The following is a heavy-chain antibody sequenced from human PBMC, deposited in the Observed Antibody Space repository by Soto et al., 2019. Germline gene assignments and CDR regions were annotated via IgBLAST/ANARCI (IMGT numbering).Heavy chain of an antibody. Sequence: QVQLVESGGGVVQPGRSLRLSCAASGFTFSSYGMHWVRQAPGKGLEWVAVISYDGSNKYYADSVKGRFTISRDNSKNTLYLQMNSLRAEDTAVYYCAKDLSLVPGYYGMDVWGQGTTVTVSS. J-gene: IGHJ6*02. CDR1: GFTFSSYG. CDR3: AKDLSLVPGYYGMDV. V-gene: IGHV3-30*18. D-gene: IGHD6-13*01. CDR2: ISYDGSNK.